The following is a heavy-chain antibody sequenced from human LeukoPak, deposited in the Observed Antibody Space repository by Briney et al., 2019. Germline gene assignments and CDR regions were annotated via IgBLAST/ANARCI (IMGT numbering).Heavy chain of an antibody. V-gene: IGHV4-59*01. Sequence: SETLSLTCTVSGGSISSYYWSWIRQPPGKGLEWIGYIYYSGSTNYNPSLKSRVTISVDTSKNQFSLKLSPVTAADTAVYYCASGGSYYYFGYWGQGTLVTVSS. J-gene: IGHJ4*02. CDR1: GGSISSYY. D-gene: IGHD1-26*01. CDR2: IYYSGST. CDR3: ASGGSYYYFGY.